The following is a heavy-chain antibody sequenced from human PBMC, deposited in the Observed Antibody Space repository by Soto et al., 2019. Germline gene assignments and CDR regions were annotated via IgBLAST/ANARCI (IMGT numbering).Heavy chain of an antibody. D-gene: IGHD5-18*01. V-gene: IGHV1-24*01. Sequence: ASVKVSCKVSGYTLTELSMHWVRQAPGKGLEWMGGFDPEDGETIYAQKFQGRVTITADESTSTAYMELSSLRSEDTAVYYCARALRRIQLWSYYFDYWGQGTLVTVSS. CDR2: FDPEDGET. J-gene: IGHJ4*02. CDR3: ARALRRIQLWSYYFDY. CDR1: GYTLTELS.